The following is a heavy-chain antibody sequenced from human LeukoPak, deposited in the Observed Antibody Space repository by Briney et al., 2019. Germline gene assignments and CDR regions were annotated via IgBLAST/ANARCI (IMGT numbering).Heavy chain of an antibody. D-gene: IGHD5-24*01. CDR3: ARGQWVVEMAHERAFDI. J-gene: IGHJ3*02. CDR1: GGSISSSSYY. V-gene: IGHV4-39*07. Sequence: PSETLSLTCTVSGGSISSSSYYWGWIRQPPGKGLEWIGSIYYSGSTYYNPSLKSRVTISVDTSKNQFSLKLSSVTAADTAVYYCARGQWVVEMAHERAFDIWGQGQWSPSLQ. CDR2: IYYSGST.